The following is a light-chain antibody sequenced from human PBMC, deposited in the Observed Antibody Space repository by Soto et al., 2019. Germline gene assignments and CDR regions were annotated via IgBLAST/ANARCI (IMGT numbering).Light chain of an antibody. V-gene: IGKV3-15*01. CDR2: GAF. Sequence: IILTQSPDTLSLSPGDRATLSCRASQSVTNYIARYQQRPGQAPRLLIYGAFTRATGVPARFSGSGSGTQFTLTISSLQSEDSAVYYCQHYYRWPWTFGQGTKVDI. J-gene: IGKJ1*01. CDR3: QHYYRWPWT. CDR1: QSVTNY.